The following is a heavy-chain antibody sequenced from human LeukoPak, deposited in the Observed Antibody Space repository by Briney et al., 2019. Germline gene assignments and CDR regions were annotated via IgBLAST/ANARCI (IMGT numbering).Heavy chain of an antibody. V-gene: IGHV3-23*01. J-gene: IGHJ4*02. CDR1: GFSFSSYA. Sequence: VGSLRLSCAASGFSFSSYAMDWVRQAPGKGLEWVSTISGSGGGTYQADSVKGRFTISRDNSKNTLYLQMNSLRAEDTALYYCAKARGVTFFDYWGQGTLVTVSS. D-gene: IGHD5-18*01. CDR3: AKARGVTFFDY. CDR2: ISGSGGGT.